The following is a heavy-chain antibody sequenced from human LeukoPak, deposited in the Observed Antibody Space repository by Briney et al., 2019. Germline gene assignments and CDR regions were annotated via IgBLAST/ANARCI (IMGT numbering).Heavy chain of an antibody. D-gene: IGHD2-15*01. CDR3: ARDCSGGSCYSEAPHPHWFDP. V-gene: IGHV1-18*04. CDR2: ISAYNGNT. Sequence: ASMKVSCKASGYTFTSYGISWVRQAPGQGLEWMGWISAYNGNTNYAQKLQGRVTMTTDTSTSTAYMELRSLRSDDTAVYYCARDCSGGSCYSEAPHPHWFDPWGQGTLVTVSS. J-gene: IGHJ5*02. CDR1: GYTFTSYG.